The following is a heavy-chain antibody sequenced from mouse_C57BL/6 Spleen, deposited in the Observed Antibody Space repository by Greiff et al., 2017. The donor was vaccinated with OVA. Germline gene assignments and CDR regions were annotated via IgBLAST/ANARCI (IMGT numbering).Heavy chain of an antibody. CDR1: GYTFTSYW. CDR2: IDPSDSYT. V-gene: IGHV1-50*01. J-gene: IGHJ2*01. CDR3: ARRTATGSYFDY. D-gene: IGHD3-3*01. Sequence: QVQLQQPGAELVKPGASVKLSCKASGYTFTSYWMQWVKQRPGQGLEWIGEIDPSDSYTNYNQKFKGKATLTVDTSSSTAYMQLSSLTSEDSAVYYCARRTATGSYFDYWGQGTTLTVSS.